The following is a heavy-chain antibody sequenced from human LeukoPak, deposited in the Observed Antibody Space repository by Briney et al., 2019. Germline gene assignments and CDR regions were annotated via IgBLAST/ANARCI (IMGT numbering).Heavy chain of an antibody. CDR2: IYSGGST. D-gene: IGHD3-16*01. Sequence: GGSLRLSCVASGFTVSSNYMSWVRQAPGKGLEWVSVIYSGGSTYYADSVKGRFTISRDNSKNTLYLQMNSLRAEDTAVYYCARGLSYYYYYGMDVWAKGPRSPSP. J-gene: IGHJ6*02. CDR3: ARGLSYYYYYGMDV. CDR1: GFTVSSNY. V-gene: IGHV3-66*01.